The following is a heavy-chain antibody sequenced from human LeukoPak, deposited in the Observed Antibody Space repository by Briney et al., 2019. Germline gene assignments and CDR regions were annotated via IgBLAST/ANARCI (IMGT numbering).Heavy chain of an antibody. CDR3: ARDDRGSSSGWRPSGLFDF. CDR1: GFTFSSYG. CDR2: ISYDGSNK. Sequence: GRYLRLSCAASGFTFSSYGMHWVRQAPGKGLEWVAVISYDGSNKYYADSVKGRFTISRDNSKNTLYLQMNSLRAEDTAVYYCARDDRGSSSGWRPSGLFDFWGQGTLVTVSS. J-gene: IGHJ4*02. D-gene: IGHD6-19*01. V-gene: IGHV3-30*03.